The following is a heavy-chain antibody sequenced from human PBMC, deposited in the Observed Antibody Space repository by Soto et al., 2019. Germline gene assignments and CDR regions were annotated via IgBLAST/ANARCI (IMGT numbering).Heavy chain of an antibody. V-gene: IGHV4-31*03. CDR1: GGSISSGGYY. CDR3: ARSITISYYGMDV. CDR2: IYYSGST. D-gene: IGHD3-3*01. Sequence: QVPLQESGPGLVKPSQTLSLTCTVSGGSISSGGYYWSWIRQHPGKGLEWIGYIYYSGSTYYNPSLKSRVTISVDTSKNQFSLKLSSVTAADTAVYYCARSITISYYGMDVWGQGTTVTVSS. J-gene: IGHJ6*02.